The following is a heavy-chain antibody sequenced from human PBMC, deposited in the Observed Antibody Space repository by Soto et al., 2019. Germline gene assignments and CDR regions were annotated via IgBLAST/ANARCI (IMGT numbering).Heavy chain of an antibody. CDR3: ARSYATRGFDP. Sequence: GGSLRLSCAASGFTFSSYAMHWVRQAPGKGLEWVAIISYDGTNKYYADSVKGRFTISRDNSKDTLYLQMNSLRADDTAIYYCARSYATRGFDPWGQGTLVTVSS. CDR1: GFTFSSYA. D-gene: IGHD3-16*01. J-gene: IGHJ5*02. V-gene: IGHV3-30-3*01. CDR2: ISYDGTNK.